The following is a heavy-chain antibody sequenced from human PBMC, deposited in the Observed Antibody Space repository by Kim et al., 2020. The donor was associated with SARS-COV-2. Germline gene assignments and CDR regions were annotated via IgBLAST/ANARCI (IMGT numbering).Heavy chain of an antibody. J-gene: IGHJ6*02. CDR1: GGTFSSYA. D-gene: IGHD3-10*01. V-gene: IGHV1-69*13. Sequence: SVKVSCKASGGTFSSYAISWVRQAPGQGLEWMGGIIPIFGTANYAQKFQGRVTITADESTSTAYMELSSLRSEDTAVYYCASCLWFRDIRSCYYGMDVWGQGTTVTVSS. CDR3: ASCLWFRDIRSCYYGMDV. CDR2: IIPIFGTA.